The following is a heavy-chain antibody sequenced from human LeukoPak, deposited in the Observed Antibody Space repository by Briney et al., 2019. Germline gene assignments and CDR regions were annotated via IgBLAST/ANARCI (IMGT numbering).Heavy chain of an antibody. CDR3: ARRVSQDGLRYFDWPRHNRGDAFDI. CDR1: GGSISSGGYS. V-gene: IGHV4-30-4*07. CDR2: IYYSGST. D-gene: IGHD3-9*01. Sequence: SQTLSLTCAVSGGSISSGGYSWSWIRQPPGKGLEWIGYIYYSGSTYYNPSLKSRVTISVDTSKNQFSLKLSSVTAADTAVYYCARRVSQDGLRYFDWPRHNRGDAFDIWGQGTMVTVSS. J-gene: IGHJ3*02.